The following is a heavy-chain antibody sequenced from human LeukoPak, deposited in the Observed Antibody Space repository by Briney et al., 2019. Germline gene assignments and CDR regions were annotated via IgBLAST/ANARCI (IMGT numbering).Heavy chain of an antibody. V-gene: IGHV3-30-3*01. CDR2: ISYDGSNK. Sequence: GGSLRLSCAASGFTFSSYAMHWVRQAPGKGLEWVAVISYDGSNKYYADSVKGRFTISRDNAKNTMYLQMNSLSGEDTAIYYCAKDIAASGLPRIFDFWGQGTLVTVSS. CDR3: AKDIAASGLPRIFDF. CDR1: GFTFSSYA. D-gene: IGHD6-13*01. J-gene: IGHJ4*02.